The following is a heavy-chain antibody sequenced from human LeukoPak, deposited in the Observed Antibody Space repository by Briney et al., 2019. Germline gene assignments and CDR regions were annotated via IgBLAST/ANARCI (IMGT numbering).Heavy chain of an antibody. CDR2: IYTSGST. J-gene: IGHJ5*02. CDR1: GGSISSYY. V-gene: IGHV4-4*07. CDR3: ARVPGVGTTNWFDP. D-gene: IGHD1-26*01. Sequence: PSETLSLTCTVSGGSISSYYWSWIRQPAGKGLEWIGRIYTSGSTNYNPSLKSRVTMSVDTSKNQFSLKLSSVTAADTAVYYCARVPGVGTTNWFDPWGQGTLVTVSS.